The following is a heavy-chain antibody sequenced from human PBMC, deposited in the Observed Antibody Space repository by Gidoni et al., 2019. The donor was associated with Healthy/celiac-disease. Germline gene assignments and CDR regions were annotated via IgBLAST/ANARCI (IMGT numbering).Heavy chain of an antibody. CDR3: ARDLIGGFDP. CDR2: IYTSGST. J-gene: IGHJ5*02. CDR1: GGSISSGSYY. Sequence: QVQLQESGPGLVKPSQTLSLTCTVSGGSISSGSYYWSWIRQPAGKGLEWIGRIYTSGSTNYNPSLKSRVTISVDTSKNQFSLKLSSVTAADTAVYYCARDLIGGFDPWSQGTLVTVSS. V-gene: IGHV4-61*02.